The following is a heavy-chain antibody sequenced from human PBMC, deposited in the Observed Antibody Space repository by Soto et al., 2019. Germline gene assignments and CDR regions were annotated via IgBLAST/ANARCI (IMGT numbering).Heavy chain of an antibody. D-gene: IGHD5-12*01. CDR1: GLTFSDYY. CDR3: ARGRDGYTLDY. J-gene: IGHJ4*02. V-gene: IGHV3-11*05. CDR2: ISSRGGYT. Sequence: QEQLVESGGGLVKPGGSLRLSCAASGLTFSDYYMNWIRQAPGKGLEWVSHISSRGGYTRYADSVKGRFTISRDNAKNSLYLQMNSLRADDTAVYYCARGRDGYTLDYWGQGTLVTVSS.